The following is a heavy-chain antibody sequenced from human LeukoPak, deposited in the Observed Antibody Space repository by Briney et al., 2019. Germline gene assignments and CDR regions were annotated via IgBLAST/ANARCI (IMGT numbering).Heavy chain of an antibody. CDR3: ALRPYDSSGYYPPFDY. D-gene: IGHD3-22*01. CDR2: INPNSGGT. V-gene: IGHV1-2*02. CDR1: GYTFTGYY. J-gene: IGHJ4*02. Sequence: ASVTVSCKASGYTFTGYYMHWVRQAPGQGLEWMGWINPNSGGTNYVQKFQGRVTMTRDTSISTAYMELSRLRSDDTAVYYCALRPYDSSGYYPPFDYWGQGTLVTVSS.